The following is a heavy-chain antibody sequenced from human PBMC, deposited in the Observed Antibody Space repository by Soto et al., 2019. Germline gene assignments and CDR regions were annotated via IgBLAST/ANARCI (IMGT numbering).Heavy chain of an antibody. CDR3: AKDSGIGYMVG. V-gene: IGHV3-9*01. CDR1: GFTFDDYA. Sequence: HPGGSLRLSCAASGFTFDDYAMHWVRQAPGKGLEWVSGISWNSGSIGYADSVKGRFTISRDNAKNSLYLQMNSLRAEDTALYYCAKDSGIGYMVGWGQGTLVTVSS. J-gene: IGHJ4*02. CDR2: ISWNSGSI. D-gene: IGHD5-12*01.